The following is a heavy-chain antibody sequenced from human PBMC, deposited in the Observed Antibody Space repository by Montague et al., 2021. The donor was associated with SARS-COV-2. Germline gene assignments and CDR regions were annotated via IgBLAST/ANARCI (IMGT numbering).Heavy chain of an antibody. Sequence: SETLSLTCTVSGDSVSSGSYYWSWIRQPPGKGLEWIGYIYYSGSTNYNPSLKSRVTISVDTSKNQFSLKLSSVTAADTAVDYCARHPWHITMFGVVTRYGMDVWGQGTTVTVSS. CDR1: GDSVSSGSYY. V-gene: IGHV4-61*01. CDR2: IYYSGST. D-gene: IGHD3-3*01. CDR3: ARHPWHITMFGVVTRYGMDV. J-gene: IGHJ6*02.